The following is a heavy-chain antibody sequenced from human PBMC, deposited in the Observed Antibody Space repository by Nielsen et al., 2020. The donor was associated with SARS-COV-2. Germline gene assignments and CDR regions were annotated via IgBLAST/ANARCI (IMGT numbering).Heavy chain of an antibody. Sequence: GESLKISCVASGFTFSKAWMSWVRQAPGKGLEWVGRIKSKIDGGTTDYAAPVKDRFSISRDESKNTVYLDMSSLRTEDTAVYYCATARYCSRTSCSAGTDMFDPWGQGTQVIVSS. CDR3: ATARYCSRTSCSAGTDMFDP. J-gene: IGHJ5*02. D-gene: IGHD2-2*01. V-gene: IGHV3-15*01. CDR2: IKSKIDGGTT. CDR1: GFTFSKAW.